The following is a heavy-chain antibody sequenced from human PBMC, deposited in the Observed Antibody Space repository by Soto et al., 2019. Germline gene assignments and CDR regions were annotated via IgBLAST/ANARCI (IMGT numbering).Heavy chain of an antibody. CDR2: IIPIFGTA. Sequence: GASVKVSCKASGGTFSSYAISCVRPAPGQGLEWMGGIIPIFGTANYAQRFQGRVTITADESTSTAYMELSRLRSDDTAVYYCARVAPYSPFGVARYGMDVWGQGTTVTVSS. D-gene: IGHD3-3*01. CDR1: GGTFSSYA. J-gene: IGHJ6*02. CDR3: ARVAPYSPFGVARYGMDV. V-gene: IGHV1-69*13.